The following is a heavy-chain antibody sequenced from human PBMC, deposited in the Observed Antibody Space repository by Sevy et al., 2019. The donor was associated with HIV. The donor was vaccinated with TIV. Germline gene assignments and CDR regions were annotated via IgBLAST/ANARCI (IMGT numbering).Heavy chain of an antibody. J-gene: IGHJ3*02. D-gene: IGHD3-10*01. CDR2: ISGSSNYI. CDR3: ARPYGSGSWEAFDI. CDR1: GFTLDTYT. V-gene: IGHV3-21*01. Sequence: GGSLRLSCVASGFTLDTYTMNWVRQAPGKGLEWVSSISGSSNYIYYADSVKGRFTISRDNAKNSLFLQMNSLRVEDTALYYCARPYGSGSWEAFDIWGQGTKVTVSS.